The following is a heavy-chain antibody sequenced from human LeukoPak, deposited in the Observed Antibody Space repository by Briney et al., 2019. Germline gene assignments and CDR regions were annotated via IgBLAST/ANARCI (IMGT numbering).Heavy chain of an antibody. J-gene: IGHJ4*02. CDR3: ARLKLLWSNYFDY. D-gene: IGHD2-2*01. V-gene: IGHV3-11*04. Sequence: GGSLRLSCAASGFTFSDYYMSWIRQAPGKGLEWVSYIHSSGSTIYYADSVKGRFTISRDNAKNSLYLQMNSLRAEDTAVYYCARLKLLWSNYFDYWGQGTLVTVSS. CDR2: IHSSGSTI. CDR1: GFTFSDYY.